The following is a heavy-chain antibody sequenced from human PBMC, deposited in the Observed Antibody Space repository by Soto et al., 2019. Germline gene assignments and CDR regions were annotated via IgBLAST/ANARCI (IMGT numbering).Heavy chain of an antibody. CDR1: GFYFSDYN. J-gene: IGHJ6*02. D-gene: IGHD2-15*01. V-gene: IGHV3-48*01. CDR3: ARDQGGGSCYSCYYFAMDV. Sequence: EVQLVESGGGLVQPGGSLRLSCAASGFYFSDYNMNWVRQAPGKGLEWLSYISSSGSTKYYADSVKGRFSISRDNAKNSLYLEMNSLGAEDTAVYYCARDQGGGSCYSCYYFAMDVWGQGTTVTVSS. CDR2: ISSSGSTK.